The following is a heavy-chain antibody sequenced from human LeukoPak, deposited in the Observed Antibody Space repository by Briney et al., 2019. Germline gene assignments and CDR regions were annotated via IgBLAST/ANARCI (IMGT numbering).Heavy chain of an antibody. CDR2: IYYSGST. V-gene: IGHV4-31*03. CDR3: ARGGCNSASCYMAPFDY. Sequence: SQTLSLTCTVSGGSISSGGYYWSWIRQHPGKGLEWIGYIYYSGSTNYNPSLKSRVTISVDTSKNQFSLKLSSVTAADTAVYYCARGGCNSASCYMAPFDYWGQGTLVTVSS. D-gene: IGHD2-2*02. CDR1: GGSISSGGYY. J-gene: IGHJ4*02.